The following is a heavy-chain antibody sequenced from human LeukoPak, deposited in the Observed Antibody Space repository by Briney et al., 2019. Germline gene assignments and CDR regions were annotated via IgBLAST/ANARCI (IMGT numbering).Heavy chain of an antibody. CDR2: IYYSGST. V-gene: IGHV4-39*01. D-gene: IGHD6-19*01. CDR3: ARRGQWPSPNDY. CDR1: GGSISSSSYY. Sequence: PSETLSLTCTVSGGSISSSSYYWGWIRQPPGKGLEWIGSIYYSGSTYYNPSLKSRVTISVDTSKNQFSLKLSSVTAADTAVYYCARRGQWPSPNDYWGQGTLATVSS. J-gene: IGHJ4*02.